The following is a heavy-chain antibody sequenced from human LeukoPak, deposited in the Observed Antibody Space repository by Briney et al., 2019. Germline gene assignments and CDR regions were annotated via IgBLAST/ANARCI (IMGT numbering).Heavy chain of an antibody. CDR3: ARSYDSSGRVTFDY. CDR1: GYTFTNYH. D-gene: IGHD3-22*01. Sequence: APVKVSCKASGYTFTNYHIHWVRQAPGQGLKWMGIINPSGGSTSYAQKFQGRVTMTRDTSTSTVYMELSSLRSEDTAVYFCARSYDSSGRVTFDYWGQGTLVTVSS. CDR2: INPSGGST. V-gene: IGHV1-46*01. J-gene: IGHJ4*02.